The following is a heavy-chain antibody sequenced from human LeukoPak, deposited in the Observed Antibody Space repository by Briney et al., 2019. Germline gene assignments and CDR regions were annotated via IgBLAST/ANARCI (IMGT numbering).Heavy chain of an antibody. CDR2: IYTSGST. V-gene: IGHV4-4*09. CDR3: ARLSYDFWSGYSHAYYFDY. D-gene: IGHD3-3*01. J-gene: IGHJ4*02. CDR1: GGSISSYY. Sequence: SETLSLTCTVSGGSISSYYWSWIRQPPGKGLEWIGYIYTSGSTNYNPSLKSRVTISVDTSKNQFSLKLSSLTAADTAVYYCARLSYDFWSGYSHAYYFDYWGQGTLVTVSS.